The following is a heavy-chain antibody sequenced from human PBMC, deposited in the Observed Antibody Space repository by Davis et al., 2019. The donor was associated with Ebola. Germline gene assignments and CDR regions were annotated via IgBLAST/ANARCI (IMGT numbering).Heavy chain of an antibody. Sequence: GGSLRLSCAASGFTFSGSAMHWVRQASGKGLEWVGRIRSKANSYATAYAASVKGRFTISRDDSKNTAYLQMNSLKTEDTAVYYCARERNLGGSYLDYWGQGTLVTVSS. CDR1: GFTFSGSA. V-gene: IGHV3-73*01. CDR2: IRSKANSYAT. D-gene: IGHD3-16*02. J-gene: IGHJ4*02. CDR3: ARERNLGGSYLDY.